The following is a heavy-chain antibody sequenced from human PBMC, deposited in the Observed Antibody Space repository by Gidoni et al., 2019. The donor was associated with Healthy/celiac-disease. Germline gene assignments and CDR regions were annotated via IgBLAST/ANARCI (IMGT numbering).Heavy chain of an antibody. CDR1: GFTFSSYS. V-gene: IGHV3-21*01. J-gene: IGHJ4*02. Sequence: EVQLVESGGGLVKPGGSLRLSCAASGFTFSSYSMNWVRQAPGKGLEWVSSISSSSSYIYYADSVKGRFTISRDNAKNSLYLQMNSLRAEDTAVYYCARGAGSLEWLGWFDDLDYWGQGTLVTVSS. D-gene: IGHD3-3*01. CDR3: ARGAGSLEWLGWFDDLDY. CDR2: ISSSSSYI.